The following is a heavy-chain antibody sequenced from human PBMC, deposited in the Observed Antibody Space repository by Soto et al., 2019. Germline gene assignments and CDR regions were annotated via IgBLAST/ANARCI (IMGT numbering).Heavy chain of an antibody. CDR2: INHSGST. D-gene: IGHD3-10*01. Sequence: SETLSLTCAVYGGSFSGYYWSWIRQPPGKGLEWIGEINHSGSTNYNPSLKSRVTISVDTSKNQFSLKLSSVTAADTAVYYCARGKDYYGSGSYYFHYYYYMDVWGKGTTVTVSS. CDR1: GGSFSGYY. J-gene: IGHJ6*03. V-gene: IGHV4-34*01. CDR3: ARGKDYYGSGSYYFHYYYYMDV.